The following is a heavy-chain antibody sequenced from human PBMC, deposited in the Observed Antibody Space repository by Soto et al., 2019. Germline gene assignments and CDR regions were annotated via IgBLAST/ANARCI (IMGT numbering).Heavy chain of an antibody. CDR2: ISYDGGNK. V-gene: IGHV3-30-3*01. Sequence: QVQLVESGGGVVQPGRSLRLSCAASGFTFSRYAMHWVRQAPGKGLEWVAVISYDGGNKYYADSVKGRFTISRDNSKNTPYLQINSLKAEDTAVYYSARDLRVRIFGVALYYCSYGMDVWGQGTTVTVPS. D-gene: IGHD3-3*01. CDR1: GFTFSRYA. CDR3: ARDLRVRIFGVALYYCSYGMDV. J-gene: IGHJ6*02.